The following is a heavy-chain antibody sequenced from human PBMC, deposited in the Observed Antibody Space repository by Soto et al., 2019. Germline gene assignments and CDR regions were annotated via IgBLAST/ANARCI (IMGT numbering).Heavy chain of an antibody. D-gene: IGHD6-13*01. CDR1: GFTFSSYG. CDR3: AKEGLYSSSLMDDAFDI. J-gene: IGHJ3*02. CDR2: ISYDGSNK. Sequence: GGSLRLSCAASGFTFSSYGMHWVRQAPGKGLEWVAVISYDGSNKYYADSVKGRFTISRDNSKNTLYLQMNSLRAEDTAVYYCAKEGLYSSSLMDDAFDIWGQGTMVTVSS. V-gene: IGHV3-30*18.